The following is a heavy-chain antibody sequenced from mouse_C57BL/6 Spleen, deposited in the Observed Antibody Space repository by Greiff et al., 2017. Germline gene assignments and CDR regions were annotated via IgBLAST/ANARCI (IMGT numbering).Heavy chain of an antibody. Sequence: VQLQQSGPELVKPGASVKLPCKASGYTFTDYNMDWVKQSHGKSLEWIGDITPNNGGTIYNQKFKGKATLTVDKSSSTAYMELRSLTSEDTADYYCARRGNGDFFDYWGQGTTLTVSS. CDR1: GYTFTDYN. D-gene: IGHD2-1*01. V-gene: IGHV1-18*01. CDR3: ARRGNGDFFDY. J-gene: IGHJ2*01. CDR2: ITPNNGGT.